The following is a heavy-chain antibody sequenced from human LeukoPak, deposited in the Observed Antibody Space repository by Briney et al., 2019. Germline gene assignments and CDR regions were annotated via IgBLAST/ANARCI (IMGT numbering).Heavy chain of an antibody. CDR2: IYPGDSDT. Sequence: GEPLKISCKGSGSRFTSYWIGWARQLPGKGLEGTRIIYPGDSDTRYSPYCQGQVTISADKSISTAYLQWSSLKASDTAMYYCARMGAVALPGCDYWGQGTLVTVS. CDR3: ARMGAVALPGCDY. V-gene: IGHV5-51*01. D-gene: IGHD6-19*01. J-gene: IGHJ4*02. CDR1: GSRFTSYW.